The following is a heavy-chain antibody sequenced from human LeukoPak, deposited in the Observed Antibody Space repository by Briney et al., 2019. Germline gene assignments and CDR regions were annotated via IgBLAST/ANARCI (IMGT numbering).Heavy chain of an antibody. CDR1: GGSIRSFY. J-gene: IGHJ6*03. CDR3: ARGVVRGPKNYYYMDV. Sequence: PSETLSLTCTVSGGSIRSFYWGWIRQPAGKGLEWIGRIYTSGSTNYNPSLKSRVTISVDTSKNQFSLKLSSVTAADTAVYYCARGVVRGPKNYYYMDVWGKGTTVTISS. V-gene: IGHV4-4*07. CDR2: IYTSGST. D-gene: IGHD3-10*01.